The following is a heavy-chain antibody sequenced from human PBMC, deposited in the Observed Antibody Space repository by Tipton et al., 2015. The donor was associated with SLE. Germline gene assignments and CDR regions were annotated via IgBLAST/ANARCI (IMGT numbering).Heavy chain of an antibody. CDR3: ARKTFGDYIFDI. D-gene: IGHD4-17*01. CDR2: IYYSGGT. CDR1: GGSFSSRSFY. V-gene: IGHV4-39*01. Sequence: TLSLTCTVSGGSFSSRSFYWGWIRQPPGKGLEWIGRIYYSGGTYYNPSLKNRVSMSADTSKNQFSLELSSVTAADTAVYYCARKTFGDYIFDIWGRGALVTVSS. J-gene: IGHJ2*01.